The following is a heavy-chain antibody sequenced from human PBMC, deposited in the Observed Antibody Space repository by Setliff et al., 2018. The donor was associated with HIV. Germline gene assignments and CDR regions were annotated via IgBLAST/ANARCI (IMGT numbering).Heavy chain of an antibody. CDR1: GFSVSNYY. CDR2: IYSVDT. CDR3: ATSRWTWGPDGFDI. J-gene: IGHJ3*02. D-gene: IGHD1-1*01. V-gene: IGHV3-53*01. Sequence: PGGSLRLSCAASGFSVSNYYMGWVRQAPGKGLEWVAVIYSVDTHYGDSVKGRFTISRDNSKNTLYLQMNSLRAEDTALYYCATSRWTWGPDGFDIWGQGTTVTVSS.